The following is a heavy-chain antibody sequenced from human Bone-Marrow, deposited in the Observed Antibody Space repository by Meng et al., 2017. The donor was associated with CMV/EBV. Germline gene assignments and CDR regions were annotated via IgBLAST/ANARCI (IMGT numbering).Heavy chain of an antibody. CDR1: GLDFSNYG. CDR3: ATDPDYVYDFDY. J-gene: IGHJ4*02. V-gene: IGHV3-48*04. D-gene: IGHD5/OR15-5a*01. CDR2: INSRSNNI. Sequence: GGSLRLSCVTSGLDFSNYGMNWVRQAPGKGLEWVSHINSRSNNIGYADSVKGRFTISRDIPGNSLYLQMNSPRVEDTGVYYCATDPDYVYDFDYWGQGTLVTVSS.